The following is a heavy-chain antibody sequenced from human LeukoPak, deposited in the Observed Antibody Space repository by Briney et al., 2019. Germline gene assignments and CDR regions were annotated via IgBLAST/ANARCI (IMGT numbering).Heavy chain of an antibody. J-gene: IGHJ4*02. D-gene: IGHD3-22*01. CDR2: IWYDGSNK. CDR1: GFTFSSYG. Sequence: QPGRSLRLSCAASGFTFSSYGMHWVRQAPGKGLEWVAVIWYDGSNKYYADSVKGRFTISRDNSKNTLYLQMNSLRAEDTAVYYCARDGLDYYDSSGSLYYFDYWGQGTLVTVSS. V-gene: IGHV3-33*01. CDR3: ARDGLDYYDSSGSLYYFDY.